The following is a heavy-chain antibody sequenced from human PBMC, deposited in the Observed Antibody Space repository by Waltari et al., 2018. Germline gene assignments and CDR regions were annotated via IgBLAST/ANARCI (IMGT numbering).Heavy chain of an antibody. J-gene: IGHJ4*02. V-gene: IGHV3-23*03. Sequence: EVQLLESGGGLVQPGGSLRLSCAASGFTFSSYAMSWVRQAPGKGLAWVSVIYSGGSTYDADSVKGRFTISRDNSKNTLYLQMNSLRAEDTAVYYCAKDPGGYWDTDYWGQGTLVTVSS. CDR2: IYSGGST. CDR3: AKDPGGYWDTDY. CDR1: GFTFSSYA. D-gene: IGHD3-22*01.